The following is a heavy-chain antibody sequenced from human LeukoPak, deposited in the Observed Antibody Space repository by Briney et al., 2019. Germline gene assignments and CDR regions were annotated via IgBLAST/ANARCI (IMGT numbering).Heavy chain of an antibody. D-gene: IGHD3-10*01. Sequence: PSQTLSLTCTVSGGSISSGGYYWSWIRQHPGKGLEWIGYIYYSGSAYYNPSLKSRVTISVDTSENQFSLKLSSVTAADTAVYYCARVNYGSATKGDYWGQGTLVTVSS. V-gene: IGHV4-31*03. CDR2: IYYSGSA. J-gene: IGHJ4*02. CDR3: ARVNYGSATKGDY. CDR1: GGSISSGGYY.